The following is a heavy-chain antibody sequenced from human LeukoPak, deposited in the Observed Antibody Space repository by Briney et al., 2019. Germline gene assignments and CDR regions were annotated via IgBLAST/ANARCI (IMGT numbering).Heavy chain of an antibody. CDR2: INPSGGST. J-gene: IGHJ4*02. V-gene: IGHV1-46*01. CDR1: GYTFTSYY. CDR3: ARGGDVDTAMVYGFDY. D-gene: IGHD5-18*01. Sequence: ASVKVSCKASGYTFTSYYMHWVRQAPGQGLERMGIINPSGGSTSYARKFQGRVTMTRDTSTSTVYMELSSLRSEDTAVYYCARGGDVDTAMVYGFDYWGQGTLVTVSS.